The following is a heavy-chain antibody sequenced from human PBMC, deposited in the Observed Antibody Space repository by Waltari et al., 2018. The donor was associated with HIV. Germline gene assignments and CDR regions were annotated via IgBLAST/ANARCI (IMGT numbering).Heavy chain of an antibody. J-gene: IGHJ4*02. CDR3: ARGRGYYDSSGYYYFDY. V-gene: IGHV4-34*01. CDR1: GGSFSGYY. CDR2: INHSGST. D-gene: IGHD3-22*01. Sequence: QVQLQQWGAGLLKPSETLSLTCAVYGGSFSGYYWSWIRQPPGKGLEWIGEINHSGSTNYNPSLKSRVTISVDTSKNQFSLKLSSVTAADTAVYYCARGRGYYDSSGYYYFDYWGQGTLVTVSS.